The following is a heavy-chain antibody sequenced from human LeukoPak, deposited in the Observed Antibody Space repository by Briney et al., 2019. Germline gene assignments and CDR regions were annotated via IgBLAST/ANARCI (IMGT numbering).Heavy chain of an antibody. Sequence: GGSLRLSCAASGFTFSSYAMSWVRQAPGEGLEWVSAISGSGGSTYYADSVKGRFTISRDNSKNTLYLQMNSLRAEDTAVYYCAKDWSRYGGNSNDAFDIWGQGTMVTVSS. CDR2: ISGSGGST. CDR3: AKDWSRYGGNSNDAFDI. CDR1: GFTFSSYA. J-gene: IGHJ3*02. D-gene: IGHD4-23*01. V-gene: IGHV3-23*01.